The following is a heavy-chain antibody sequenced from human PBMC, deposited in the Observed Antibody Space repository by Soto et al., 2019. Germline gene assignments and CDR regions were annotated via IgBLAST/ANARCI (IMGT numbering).Heavy chain of an antibody. D-gene: IGHD6-13*01. Sequence: GGSLRLSCAGSGFTLSDHYIDWVRQAPGKGLEWVGRSRDKAQGYSTAYAASVKGRFTISRDNAKNSLYLQMNSLRAEDTAVYYCARWPSGSSWIDYWGQGTLVTVSS. CDR3: ARWPSGSSWIDY. J-gene: IGHJ4*02. CDR2: SRDKAQGYST. CDR1: GFTLSDHY. V-gene: IGHV3-72*01.